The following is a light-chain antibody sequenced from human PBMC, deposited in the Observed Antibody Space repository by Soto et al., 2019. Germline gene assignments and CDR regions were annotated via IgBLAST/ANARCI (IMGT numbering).Light chain of an antibody. V-gene: IGKV3-11*01. CDR3: QQRSDGLT. J-gene: IGKJ4*01. Sequence: EIVLTQSPATLSLSPGERATLSCRASQSVSSYLAWYQQKPGQAPRLLMYDTSNRATGIPARFSGSGSGTDFPLTISSLEPEDFAVYYCQQRSDGLTFGGGTRVEIK. CDR2: DTS. CDR1: QSVSSY.